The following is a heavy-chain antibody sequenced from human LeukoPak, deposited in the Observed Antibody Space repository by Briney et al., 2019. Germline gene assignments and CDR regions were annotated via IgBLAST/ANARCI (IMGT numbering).Heavy chain of an antibody. Sequence: PGGSLRLSCAASGFTFSSYAMSWVRQAPGKGLEWVSGISGSGGSTYYADSVKGRFTISRDNSKNTLYLQMNSLRAEDTAVYYCARDNVGATPFDYWGQGTLVTVSS. D-gene: IGHD1-26*01. CDR1: GFTFSSYA. CDR3: ARDNVGATPFDY. V-gene: IGHV3-23*01. CDR2: ISGSGGST. J-gene: IGHJ4*02.